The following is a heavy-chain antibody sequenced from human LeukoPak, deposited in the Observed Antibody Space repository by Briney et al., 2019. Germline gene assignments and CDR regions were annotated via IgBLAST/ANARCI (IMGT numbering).Heavy chain of an antibody. J-gene: IGHJ6*02. D-gene: IGHD3-10*01. Sequence: GASVKVSCKASGFTFTSSAMQWVRQARGQRLEWIGWIVVGSGNTNYAQKFQERVTITRNMSTSTAYMELSSLRSEDTAVYYCAGADSRIMVRGVIYYYGMDVWGQGTTVTVSS. CDR2: IVVGSGNT. CDR3: AGADSRIMVRGVIYYYGMDV. V-gene: IGHV1-58*02. CDR1: GFTFTSSA.